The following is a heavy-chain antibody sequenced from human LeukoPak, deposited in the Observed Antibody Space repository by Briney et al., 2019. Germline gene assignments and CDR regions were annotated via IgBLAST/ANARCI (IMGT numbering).Heavy chain of an antibody. J-gene: IGHJ4*02. V-gene: IGHV3-23*01. CDR3: ANLVRD. Sequence: GGSLRLSCAASGFTFGSYPMSWVRRAPGKGLDWVSTISGNSGTTYYADSVKGRFTISRDNSQNTLYLQMNSLRAEDTAVYYCANLVRDWGQGTLDTVSS. D-gene: IGHD1-26*01. CDR1: GFTFGSYP. CDR2: ISGNSGTT.